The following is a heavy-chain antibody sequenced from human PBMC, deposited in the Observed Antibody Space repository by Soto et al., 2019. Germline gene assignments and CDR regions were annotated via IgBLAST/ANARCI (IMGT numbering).Heavy chain of an antibody. CDR1: GYSFATSG. J-gene: IGHJ4*02. CDR2: FSAYNGNS. V-gene: IGHV1-18*01. D-gene: IGHD3-22*01. Sequence: QVKLVQSGAEVKKPGASIKVSCKASGYSFATSGMTWVRQAPGQGLEWVGWFSAYNGNSNYDQNLQDRVTMTTDTSTTTVYLELRNLRSDGSAVYYCARAGQYYDASGYANWGQGTLVTVSS. CDR3: ARAGQYYDASGYAN.